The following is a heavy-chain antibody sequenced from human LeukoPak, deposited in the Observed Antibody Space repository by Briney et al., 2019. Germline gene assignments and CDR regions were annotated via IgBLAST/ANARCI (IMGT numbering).Heavy chain of an antibody. CDR3: ARGGTIFGVVDLDY. Sequence: SETLSLTCTVSGGSISSSSYYWGWIRQPPGKGLEWIGYIYYSGSTNYNPSLKSRVTISVDTSKNQFSLKLSSVTAADTAVYYCARGGTIFGVVDLDYWGQGTLVTVSS. J-gene: IGHJ4*02. CDR1: GGSISSSSYY. D-gene: IGHD3-3*01. CDR2: IYYSGST. V-gene: IGHV4-61*05.